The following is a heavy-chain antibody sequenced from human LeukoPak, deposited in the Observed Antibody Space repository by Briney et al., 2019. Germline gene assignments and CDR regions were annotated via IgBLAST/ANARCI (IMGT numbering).Heavy chain of an antibody. Sequence: PSETLSLTCTVSGGSISSGSYYWSWIRQPAGKGLEWIGRIYTSGSTNYNPSLKSRVTISVDTSKNQFSLKLSSVTAADTAVYYCARRRRGSTVTTFFGVERGSYYYMDVWGKGTTVTVSS. CDR3: ARRRRGSTVTTFFGVERGSYYYMDV. D-gene: IGHD4-17*01. V-gene: IGHV4-61*02. J-gene: IGHJ6*03. CDR1: GGSISSGSYY. CDR2: IYTSGST.